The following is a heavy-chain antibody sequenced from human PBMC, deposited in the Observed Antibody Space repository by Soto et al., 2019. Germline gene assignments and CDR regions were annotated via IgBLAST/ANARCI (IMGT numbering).Heavy chain of an antibody. Sequence: PSETLSLTCTVSGGSISNYYWSWIRQPPGKGLQWIGYIFSSGSTNYNPSLKSRVTISIDRSKNQFSLKLSSVTAADTAVYYCARVPDYWGQGILVTVSS. D-gene: IGHD2-2*01. CDR1: GGSISNYY. J-gene: IGHJ4*02. CDR3: ARVPDY. CDR2: IFSSGST. V-gene: IGHV4-59*12.